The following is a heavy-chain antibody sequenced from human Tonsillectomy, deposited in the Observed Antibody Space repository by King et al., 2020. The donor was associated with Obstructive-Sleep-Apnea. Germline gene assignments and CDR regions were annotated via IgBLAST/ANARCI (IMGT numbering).Heavy chain of an antibody. CDR2: LASDGRDR. CDR3: AKDRKIGAADYYFDY. J-gene: IGHJ4*02. Sequence: VQLVESGGGVVQPGRSLKLSCATSGFTFSSYAMHWVRQAPGKGLEWVAVLASDGRDRKYADSVKGRFTISRDNSRNTLYLQMSSLRGEDTSVYYCAKDRKIGAADYYFDYWGQGTLVTVSS. CDR1: GFTFSSYA. V-gene: IGHV3-30*18. D-gene: IGHD6-13*01.